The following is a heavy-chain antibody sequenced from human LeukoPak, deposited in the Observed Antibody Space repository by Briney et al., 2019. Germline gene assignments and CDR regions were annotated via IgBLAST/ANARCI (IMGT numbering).Heavy chain of an antibody. D-gene: IGHD5-24*01. V-gene: IGHV3-48*04. CDR3: ARVCRDGYNGYYYYYYYMDV. CDR2: ISDSSSI. CDR1: GFTFSSYS. Sequence: GGSLRLSCAASGFTFSSYSMNWVRQAPGKGLEWVSYISDSSSIYYADSVKGRFTIPRDNANNSLYLQMNSLRAEDTAVYYCARVCRDGYNGYYYYYYYMDVWGKGTTVTVSS. J-gene: IGHJ6*03.